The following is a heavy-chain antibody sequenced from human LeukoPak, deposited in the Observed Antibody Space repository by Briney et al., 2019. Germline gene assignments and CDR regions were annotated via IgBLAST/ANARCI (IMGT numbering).Heavy chain of an antibody. J-gene: IGHJ4*02. CDR2: ISSSSSYI. D-gene: IGHD3-3*01. Sequence: GGSLRLSCAASGFTFSSYSMNWVRQAPGKGLEWVSSISSSSSYIYYADSVKGRFTISRDNAKNSLYLQMNNLRAEDTAVYYCARDDPALNYDFWSGYYDYWGQGTLVTVSS. CDR1: GFTFSSYS. CDR3: ARDDPALNYDFWSGYYDY. V-gene: IGHV3-21*01.